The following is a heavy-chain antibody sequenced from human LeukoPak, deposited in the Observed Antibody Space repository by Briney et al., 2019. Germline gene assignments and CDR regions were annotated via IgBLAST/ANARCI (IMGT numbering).Heavy chain of an antibody. CDR3: AKGSRYYDSSGYYYVDYFDY. J-gene: IGHJ4*02. CDR1: GFTFSSYA. CDR2: ISGSGGST. Sequence: GGSLRLSCAASGFTFSSYAMSWVRQAPGKGLEWVSAISGSGGSTYYADSVKGRFTISRDNSKSTLYLQMNSPRAEDTAVYYCAKGSRYYDSSGYYYVDYFDYWGQGTLVTVSS. D-gene: IGHD3-22*01. V-gene: IGHV3-23*01.